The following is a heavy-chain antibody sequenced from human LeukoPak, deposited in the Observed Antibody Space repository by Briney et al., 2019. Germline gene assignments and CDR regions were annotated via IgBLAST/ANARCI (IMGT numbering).Heavy chain of an antibody. J-gene: IGHJ4*02. V-gene: IGHV3-21*01. CDR2: ISSSSRYI. CDR1: GFTFSSYS. Sequence: GGALRLSCAASGFTFSSYSMNWVRQAPGKGLEWVSFISSSSRYIYYADSVKGRFTISRDNAKNSLYLQMNSLRVEDTAVYYCARDNGWGRYYFDSWGQGTLATVSS. D-gene: IGHD6-19*01. CDR3: ARDNGWGRYYFDS.